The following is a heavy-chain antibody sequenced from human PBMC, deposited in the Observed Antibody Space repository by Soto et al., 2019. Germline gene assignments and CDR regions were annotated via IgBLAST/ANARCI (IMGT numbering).Heavy chain of an antibody. D-gene: IGHD1-26*01. V-gene: IGHV4-39*01. CDR2: IYYSGST. CDR1: GGSISSSSYY. J-gene: IGHJ4*02. CDR3: ARLAPRRVGFDY. Sequence: NPSETLSLTCTVSGGSISSSSYYWGWIRQPPGKGLEWIGSIYYSGSTYYNPSLKSRVTISVDTSKNQFSLKLSSVTAADTAVYYCARLAPRRVGFDYWGQGSLVTVSS.